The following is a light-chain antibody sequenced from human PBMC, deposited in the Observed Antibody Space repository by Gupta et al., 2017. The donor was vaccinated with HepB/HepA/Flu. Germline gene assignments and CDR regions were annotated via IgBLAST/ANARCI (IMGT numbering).Light chain of an antibody. CDR2: WAS. Sequence: DIVMTQSPDSLAVSLGERATINNRNYLAWYQQKPGQPPKLLIYWASTREAGVPDRFSGSGYGTEFTLTISSRQEEDVAVYFCQQYERYLTWTFGQGTKVEIK. CDR1: RNY. CDR3: QQYERYLTWT. V-gene: IGKV4-1*01. J-gene: IGKJ1*01.